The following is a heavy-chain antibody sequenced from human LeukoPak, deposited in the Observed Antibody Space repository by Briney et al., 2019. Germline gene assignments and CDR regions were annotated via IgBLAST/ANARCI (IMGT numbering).Heavy chain of an antibody. CDR3: ARVLYFRENSYAGPFDQ. CDR2: IREDGSEA. J-gene: IGHJ4*02. V-gene: IGHV3-7*01. Sequence: GGSLRLSCEASGFIFSNFWTSWVRQAPGKGPEWVANIREDGSEAYYVDFVKGRFTISRDNDKNSLHLQMNSLRVEDTAVYYCARVLYFRENSYAGPFDQWGQGTLVTVSS. D-gene: IGHD5-18*01. CDR1: GFIFSNFW.